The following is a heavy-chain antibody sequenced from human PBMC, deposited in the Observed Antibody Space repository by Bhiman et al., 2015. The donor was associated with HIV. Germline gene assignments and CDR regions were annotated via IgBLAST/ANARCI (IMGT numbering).Heavy chain of an antibody. Sequence: EVQLVESGGGQVKPGGSLRLSCAASGFSFSSYSMSWVRQAPGKGLEWVSYISSSSSYTYYADSVKGRLTISRDNAKNSLYLQMNSLRAEDTAVYYCAREFTGYSSSNFDYWGQGTLVHRLL. CDR1: GFSFSSYS. D-gene: IGHD6-13*01. CDR2: ISSSSSYT. V-gene: IGHV3-21*01. J-gene: IGHJ4*02. CDR3: AREFTGYSSSNFDY.